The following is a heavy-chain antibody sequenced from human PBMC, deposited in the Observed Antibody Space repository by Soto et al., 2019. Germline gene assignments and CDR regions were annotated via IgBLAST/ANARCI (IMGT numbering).Heavy chain of an antibody. CDR3: AKAPKGGGGSCFDY. CDR2: ISGSGGST. J-gene: IGHJ4*02. V-gene: IGHV3-23*01. Sequence: EVQLLESGGGLVQPGESLRLSCAASGFTFSTFAMSWVRQAPGKGLEWVSTISGSGGSTYYADSVKGWFTISRDSSKNTVYLQMSSVRDEDTAVYYCAKAPKGGGGSCFDYWGQGTLVTVSS. D-gene: IGHD2-15*01. CDR1: GFTFSTFA.